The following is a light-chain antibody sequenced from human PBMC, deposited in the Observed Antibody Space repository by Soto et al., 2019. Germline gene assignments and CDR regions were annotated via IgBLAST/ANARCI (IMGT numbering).Light chain of an antibody. Sequence: EIGLTQSPATLSLSPGERGALSCRASQSVGSHLAWYQQKPGQPPRLLIYDTSNRAAGTPVRFSGSGSETDLTLTISRLEPEDFAVYYCQQRSKWPETFGQGTKVEIK. CDR2: DTS. CDR3: QQRSKWPET. CDR1: QSVGSH. V-gene: IGKV3-11*01. J-gene: IGKJ2*01.